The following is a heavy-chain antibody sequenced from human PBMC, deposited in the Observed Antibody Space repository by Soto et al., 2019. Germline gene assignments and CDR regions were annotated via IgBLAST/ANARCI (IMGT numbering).Heavy chain of an antibody. CDR3: XXXYGYSFDY. D-gene: IGHD1-1*01. Sequence: QVQLQESGPGLVKPSETLSLTCTVSGGSISSYYWCWIRQPPGKGLEWIGYIYYSGSTNYNPSLXXXXXXXXXXXXXXXXXXXXXXXXXXXAXXXXXXXYGYSFDYWGQGTLVTVSS. CDR1: GGSISSYY. V-gene: IGHV4-59*01. CDR2: IYYSGST. J-gene: IGHJ4*02.